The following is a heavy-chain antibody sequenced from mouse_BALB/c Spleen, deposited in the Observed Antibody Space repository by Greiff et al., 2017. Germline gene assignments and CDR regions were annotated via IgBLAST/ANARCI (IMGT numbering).Heavy chain of an antibody. CDR3: ARRSGSSYEGFAY. D-gene: IGHD1-1*01. CDR2: IYWDDDK. CDR1: GFSLSTSGMG. J-gene: IGHJ3*01. V-gene: IGHV8-12*01. Sequence: QVTLKVSGPGILQPSQTLSLTCSFSGFSLSTSGMGVSWIRQPSGKGLEWLAHIYWDDDKRYNPSLKSRLTISKDTSSNQVFLKITSVDTADTATYYCARRSGSSYEGFAYWGQGTLVTVSA.